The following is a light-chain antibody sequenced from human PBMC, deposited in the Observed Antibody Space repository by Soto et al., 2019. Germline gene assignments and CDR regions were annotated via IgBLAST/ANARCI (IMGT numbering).Light chain of an antibody. Sequence: EIVLIQSPATLSLSPGERATLSCRASQSVSSNLAWYQQNPGQAPRLLIFDASNRATGSPARFSGSGSGTDFTLTISGLEPEDFAVYYCQQHSNWPLTFGGGTKVEIK. J-gene: IGKJ4*01. CDR2: DAS. V-gene: IGKV3-11*01. CDR3: QQHSNWPLT. CDR1: QSVSSN.